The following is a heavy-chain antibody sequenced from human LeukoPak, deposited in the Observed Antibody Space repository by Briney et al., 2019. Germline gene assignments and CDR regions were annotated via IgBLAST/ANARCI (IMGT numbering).Heavy chain of an antibody. D-gene: IGHD3-22*01. CDR3: AKMDSDSSGFFSN. CDR1: GYSFTTYG. J-gene: IGHJ4*02. CDR2: ISVYNGNT. Sequence: GASAKVSCKASGYSFTTYGISWLRQAPGHGLEWIAWISVYNGNTNYADKVRGRVLVTTDISATTAYLELKSLRYDDTGVYYCAKMDSDSSGFFSNWGQGTPVTVSS. V-gene: IGHV1-18*01.